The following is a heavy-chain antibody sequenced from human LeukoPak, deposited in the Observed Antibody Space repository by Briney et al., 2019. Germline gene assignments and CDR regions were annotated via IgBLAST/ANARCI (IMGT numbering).Heavy chain of an antibody. J-gene: IGHJ6*03. CDR2: IYKNAIT. D-gene: IGHD6-19*01. V-gene: IGHV3-66*01. Sequence: GGSLRLSCAASGFTFSDYYMSWIRQAPGKGLEWVSVIYKNAITYYADTVKGRFTISRDNSKNTLYLQMNSLRADDTAVYYCARSSGWYHRGPDYYYYYMDVWGKGTTVTVSS. CDR1: GFTFSDYY. CDR3: ARSSGWYHRGPDYYYYYMDV.